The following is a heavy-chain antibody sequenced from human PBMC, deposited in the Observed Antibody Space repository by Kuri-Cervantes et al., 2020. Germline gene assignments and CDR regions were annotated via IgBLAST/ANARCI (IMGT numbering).Heavy chain of an antibody. Sequence: GGSLKIYCAASGFTFSSYWMSWVRQAPEKGLEWVANIKQDGSEKYYVDSVKGRFTISRDNARNSLYLQMNSLRAEDTAVYYCAAQASSSWYLVEYFNHWGQGTLVTVSS. CDR3: AAQASSSWYLVEYFNH. CDR2: IKQDGSEK. J-gene: IGHJ1*01. V-gene: IGHV3-7*01. CDR1: GFTFSSYW. D-gene: IGHD6-13*01.